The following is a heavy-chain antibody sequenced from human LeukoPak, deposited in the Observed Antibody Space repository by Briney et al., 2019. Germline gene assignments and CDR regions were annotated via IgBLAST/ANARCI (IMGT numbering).Heavy chain of an antibody. D-gene: IGHD3-22*01. Sequence: GGSLRLSCAASGFTFSSYAMSWVRQAPGKGLEWVAVISYDGSNKYYADSVKGRFTISRDNSKNTLYLQMNSLRAEDTAVYYCAKGRWGYYDSSGCDYWGQGTLVTVSS. CDR2: ISYDGSNK. J-gene: IGHJ4*02. CDR1: GFTFSSYA. V-gene: IGHV3-30*18. CDR3: AKGRWGYYDSSGCDY.